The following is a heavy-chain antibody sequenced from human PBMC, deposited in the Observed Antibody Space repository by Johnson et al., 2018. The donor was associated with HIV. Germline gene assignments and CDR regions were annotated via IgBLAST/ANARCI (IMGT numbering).Heavy chain of an antibody. CDR1: GFTFSDYY. CDR2: ISYDGSNK. J-gene: IGHJ3*02. D-gene: IGHD3-22*01. Sequence: QVQLVESGGGLVKPGGSLRLSCAASGFTFSDYYMSWIRQAPGKGLEWVAVISYDGSNKYYADSVKGRFTISRDNSKKTLYLQMNRLRAEDTAVYYCARASGLTYYYDSSGYGGDAFDIWGQGTMVTVSS. V-gene: IGHV3-30*03. CDR3: ARASGLTYYYDSSGYGGDAFDI.